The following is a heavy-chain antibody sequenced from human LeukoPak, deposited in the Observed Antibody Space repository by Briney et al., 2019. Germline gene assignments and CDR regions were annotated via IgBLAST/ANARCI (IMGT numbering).Heavy chain of an antibody. CDR2: ISWNSGSI. Sequence: GRSLRLSCAASGFTFDDYAMHWVRHAPGKGLEWVSGISWNSGSIGYADSVKGRFTISRDNAKNSLYLQMNSLRAKDTALYYCAKDMEVDTAMGGFDYWGQGTLVTVSS. D-gene: IGHD5-18*01. J-gene: IGHJ4*02. V-gene: IGHV3-9*01. CDR1: GFTFDDYA. CDR3: AKDMEVDTAMGGFDY.